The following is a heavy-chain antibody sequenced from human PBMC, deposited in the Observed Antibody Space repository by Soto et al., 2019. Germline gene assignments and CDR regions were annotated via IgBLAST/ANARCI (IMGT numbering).Heavy chain of an antibody. D-gene: IGHD2-15*01. CDR2: ILGSGGDT. J-gene: IGHJ4*02. CDR1: GFTLRTNG. Sequence: PGGSLRLSCAATGFTLRTNGMSRFRQAPGKGLEWVSSILGSGGDTYYADSLKGRFTISRDNSKNTLYLQLNSLGAEDTALYYCAGHGGYSYLGQGTLVTVSS. V-gene: IGHV3-23*01. CDR3: AGHGGYSY.